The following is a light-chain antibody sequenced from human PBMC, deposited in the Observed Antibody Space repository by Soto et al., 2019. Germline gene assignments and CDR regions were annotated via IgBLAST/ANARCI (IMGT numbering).Light chain of an antibody. J-gene: IGKJ2*01. V-gene: IGKV1-5*03. Sequence: DIQMTQSPSTLSASVGDRVTITCRASQSISSWLAWYQQKPGTAPKLLIYESSTLESGVPSRFSGSRSGTEFTLTVSSLQPDEFATYYCQQYNDSFPYTFGQGTKLEIK. CDR1: QSISSW. CDR2: ESS. CDR3: QQYNDSFPYT.